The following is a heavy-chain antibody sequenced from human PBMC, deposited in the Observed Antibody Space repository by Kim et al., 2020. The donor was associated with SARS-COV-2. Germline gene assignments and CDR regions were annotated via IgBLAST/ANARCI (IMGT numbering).Heavy chain of an antibody. V-gene: IGHV3-15*01. CDR3: TTEYYGQFV. CDR2: IKRNSRYTTT. J-gene: IGHJ6*02. Sequence: GGSLRLSCAASGFTFGNSWMRWVRQAPGKGLEWVARIKRNSRYTTTDYSAHGRFTITSAIDKSTITLHMQMHSLETTGTSDCSCTTEYYGQFVWCQGPTV. CDR1: GFTFGNSW. D-gene: IGHD3-16*01.